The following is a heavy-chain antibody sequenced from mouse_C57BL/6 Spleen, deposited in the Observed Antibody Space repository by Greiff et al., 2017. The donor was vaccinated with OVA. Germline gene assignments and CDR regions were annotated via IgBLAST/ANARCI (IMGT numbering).Heavy chain of an antibody. CDR1: GYTFTSYW. V-gene: IGHV1-69*01. CDR3: ARWGTTVVSHYFDY. J-gene: IGHJ2*01. Sequence: QVQLQQPGAELVMPGASVKLSCKASGYTFTSYWMHWVKQRPGQGLEWIGEIDPSDSYTNYNQKFKGKSTLTVDKSSSTAYMQLSSLTSEDSAVYYCARWGTTVVSHYFDYWGQGTTLTVSS. D-gene: IGHD1-1*01. CDR2: IDPSDSYT.